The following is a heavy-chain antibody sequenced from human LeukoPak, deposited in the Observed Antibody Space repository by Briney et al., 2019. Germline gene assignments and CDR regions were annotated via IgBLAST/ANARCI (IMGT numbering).Heavy chain of an antibody. V-gene: IGHV5-51*01. D-gene: IGHD2-15*01. Sequence: GESLKISCKGSGYSFTSYYIGWVRQMPGKGLEWMGIIYPGDPDTRYSPSFQGQVTISADKSINAAYLQWSSLKASDTAMYYCARVVGDNWFDPWGQGTMVTVSS. J-gene: IGHJ5*02. CDR1: GYSFTSYY. CDR3: ARVVGDNWFDP. CDR2: IYPGDPDT.